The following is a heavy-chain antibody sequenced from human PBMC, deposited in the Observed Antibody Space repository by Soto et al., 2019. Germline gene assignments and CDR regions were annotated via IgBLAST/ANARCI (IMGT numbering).Heavy chain of an antibody. CDR1: GFTFDDYA. V-gene: IGHV3-9*01. J-gene: IGHJ4*02. CDR2: ISWNSGSI. D-gene: IGHD3-10*01. Sequence: PGGSLILSCAASGFTFDDYAMHWVRQAPGKGLEWVSGISWNSGSIGYADSVKGRFTISRDNAKNSLYLKMNSLRSEDTALYYCAKENIRITMVRGAFGYWGQGT. CDR3: AKENIRITMVRGAFGY.